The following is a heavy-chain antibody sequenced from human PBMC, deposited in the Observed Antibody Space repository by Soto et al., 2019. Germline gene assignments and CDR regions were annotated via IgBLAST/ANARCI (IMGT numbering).Heavy chain of an antibody. CDR3: ARGVDPDYYYNMDV. D-gene: IGHD3-3*01. CDR2: IYSGGST. V-gene: IGHV3-53*04. CDR1: GFTVSSNY. J-gene: IGHJ6*03. Sequence: EVQLVESGGGLVQPGGSLRLSCAASGFTVSSNYMSWVRQAPGKGLEWVSVIYSGGSTYYADSVKGRFTISRHNSKNTLYLQMNSRRAGDTAVYYCARGVDPDYYYNMDVGGKGTTVTVSS.